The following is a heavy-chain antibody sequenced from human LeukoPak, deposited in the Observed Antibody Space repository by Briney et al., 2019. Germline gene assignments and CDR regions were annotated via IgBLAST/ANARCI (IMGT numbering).Heavy chain of an antibody. V-gene: IGHV3-23*01. CDR3: AMAVIGSGWTLDY. CDR2: ISGSGGRT. D-gene: IGHD6-19*01. Sequence: GGPLRLSCTASGFTFSSLAMTWVRQAPGKGLEWVSSISGSGGRTSYADSVQGRFTISRDNSRNTLYLELNSLRAEDAAVYFCAMAVIGSGWTLDYWGQGTLVTVS. CDR1: GFTFSSLA. J-gene: IGHJ4*02.